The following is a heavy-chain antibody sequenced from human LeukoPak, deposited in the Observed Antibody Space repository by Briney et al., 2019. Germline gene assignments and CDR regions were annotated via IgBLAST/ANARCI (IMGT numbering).Heavy chain of an antibody. V-gene: IGHV1-69*13. J-gene: IGHJ4*02. D-gene: IGHD3-22*01. Sequence: SVKVSCKASGDTFSRYGISWVRQAPGQGLEWMGGIIPLFGTANYAQKFQGRVTIAADESTSTVYMELNSLRFEDTAVYYCAREWSYESSGYFFYYWGQGTLVTVSS. CDR3: AREWSYESSGYFFYY. CDR1: GDTFSRYG. CDR2: IIPLFGTA.